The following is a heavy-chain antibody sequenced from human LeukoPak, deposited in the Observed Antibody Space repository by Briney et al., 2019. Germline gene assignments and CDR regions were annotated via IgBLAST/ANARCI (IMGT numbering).Heavy chain of an antibody. CDR3: AKEEYSGSLLTLDY. V-gene: IGHV3-30*04. CDR1: GFSFSTSA. CDR2: ISYDGSKK. Sequence: GRSLRLSCAASGFSFSTSAIQWVRQAPGKGLEWVAVISYDGSKKFYADSVKGRFTLSRDNSRNTVNLQMNSLRAEDTAVYYCAKEEYSGSLLTLDYWGQGTLVTVSS. J-gene: IGHJ4*02. D-gene: IGHD1-26*01.